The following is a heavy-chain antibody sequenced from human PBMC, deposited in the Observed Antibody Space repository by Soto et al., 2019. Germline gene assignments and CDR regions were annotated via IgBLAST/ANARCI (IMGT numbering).Heavy chain of an antibody. J-gene: IGHJ4*02. CDR1: GYTFTDHY. V-gene: IGHV1-2*02. CDR2: MHPNNGAT. CDR3: ARADGLSGGQRASEV. D-gene: IGHD6-19*01. Sequence: QVQLVQSGAEVKKPGASVKVSCKASGYTFTDHYLLWVRQAPGQGLEWMGLMHPNNGATNFAQKCQGRVTLTRDTPMSPAYLEIPRLKSDDTAGYFCARADGLSGGQRASEVWGQGTLVTFSS.